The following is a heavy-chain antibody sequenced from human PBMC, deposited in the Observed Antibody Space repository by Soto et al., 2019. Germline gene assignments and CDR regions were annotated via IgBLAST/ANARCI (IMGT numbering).Heavy chain of an antibody. CDR1: GFTFSSYA. D-gene: IGHD5-12*01. Sequence: EVQLLESGGGLVQPGGSLRLSCAASGFTFSSYAMSWVRQAPGKGLEWVSAISTSGGNTYHADSVEGRFTISRDNSKNTLFLQMNSLRAEDTAVYYCAKEGELATISPFDYWGQGTLVTVSS. CDR3: AKEGELATISPFDY. CDR2: ISTSGGNT. V-gene: IGHV3-23*01. J-gene: IGHJ4*02.